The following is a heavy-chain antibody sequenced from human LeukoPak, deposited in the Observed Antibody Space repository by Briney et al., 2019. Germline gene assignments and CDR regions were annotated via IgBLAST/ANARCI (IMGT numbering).Heavy chain of an antibody. CDR2: ISAYNGNA. V-gene: IGHV1-18*01. J-gene: IGHJ6*02. CDR1: GYTFTSYG. Sequence: ASVKVSCKASGYTFTSYGISWVRQAPGQGLEWMGGISAYNGNANYAQKLQGRVTMTTDTSTSTAYMELRSLRSDDTAVYCCATLGYCSGGSCYPYYYYYGMDVWGQGTTVTVSS. CDR3: ATLGYCSGGSCYPYYYYYGMDV. D-gene: IGHD2-15*01.